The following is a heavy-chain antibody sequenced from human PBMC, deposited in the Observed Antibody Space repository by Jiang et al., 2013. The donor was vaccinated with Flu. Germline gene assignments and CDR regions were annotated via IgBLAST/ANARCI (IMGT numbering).Heavy chain of an antibody. CDR2: IIPIFGTA. Sequence: MGGIIPIFGTANYAQKFQGRVTITADESTSTAYMELSSLRSEDTAVYYCARDKKGYCSGGSCYSHFDYWGQGTLVTVSS. D-gene: IGHD2-15*01. V-gene: IGHV1-69*01. CDR3: ARDKKGYCSGGSCYSHFDY. J-gene: IGHJ4*02.